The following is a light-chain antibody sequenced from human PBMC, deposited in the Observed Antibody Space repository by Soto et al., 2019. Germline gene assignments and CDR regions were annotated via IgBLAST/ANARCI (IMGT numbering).Light chain of an antibody. J-gene: IGKJ1*01. Sequence: DIVMTQSPDSLAVSLGERATINCKSSQSVLYSSNNKNYLAWYQQKPGQPPNLLIYWASTRESGVPDRFSGSGSGTDFTLTISSLQAEDVAVYYCQQHYSTPRTFGQGTKVEIK. CDR3: QQHYSTPRT. CDR2: WAS. CDR1: QSVLYSSNNKNY. V-gene: IGKV4-1*01.